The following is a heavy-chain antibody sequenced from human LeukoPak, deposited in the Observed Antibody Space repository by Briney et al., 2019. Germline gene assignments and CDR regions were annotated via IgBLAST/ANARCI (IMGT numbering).Heavy chain of an antibody. J-gene: IGHJ4*02. CDR1: GFTFDDYA. Sequence: PGGSLRLSCAASGFTFDDYAMHWVRQAPGKGLEWVALISWEGHTTYYADSVRGRFTISRDNSKNSLYLQMNSLRTKDTAFYYCTRDTDYGSATNYFDSWGQGTLVSVSS. CDR3: TRDTDYGSATNYFDS. D-gene: IGHD3-10*01. CDR2: ISWEGHTT. V-gene: IGHV3-43*01.